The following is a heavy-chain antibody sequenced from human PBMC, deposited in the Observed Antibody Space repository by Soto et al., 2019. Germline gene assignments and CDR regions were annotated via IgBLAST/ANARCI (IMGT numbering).Heavy chain of an antibody. D-gene: IGHD2-15*01. J-gene: IGHJ6*02. CDR2: ISYDGSNK. CDR1: GFTFRIYA. Sequence: QVHLVESGGGVVQPGRSLRLSCAASGFTFRIYAMHWVRQAPGKGLECVAVISYDGSNKFYRDSVKGRFTISRDNSKNTVYPQVYSLRYEDTAVYCCARGDREDIAVVVGARPGEYGVDVWGQGTTVTVSS. CDR3: ARGDREDIAVVVGARPGEYGVDV. V-gene: IGHV3-30-3*01.